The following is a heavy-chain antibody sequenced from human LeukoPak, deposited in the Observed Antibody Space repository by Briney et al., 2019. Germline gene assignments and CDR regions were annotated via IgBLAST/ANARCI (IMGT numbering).Heavy chain of an antibody. D-gene: IGHD4-17*01. CDR2: FDSEEYDT. CDR3: ATLEPEPGDFGGLAY. J-gene: IGHJ4*02. Sequence: TSVKVSCKVSGYTLTALALHWVRQAPGKGFEWIGGFDSEEYDTIYAQKFQGRVTMTEDTSTDTAYMELSSLYFEDTAVYYCATLEPEPGDFGGLAYWGQGTLVTVSS. CDR1: GYTLTALA. V-gene: IGHV1-24*01.